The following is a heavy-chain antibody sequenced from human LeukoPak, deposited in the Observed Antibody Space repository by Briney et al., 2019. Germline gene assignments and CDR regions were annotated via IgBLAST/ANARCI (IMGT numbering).Heavy chain of an antibody. D-gene: IGHD3-10*01. CDR3: ANEGGTMLRGDLDY. CDR1: GFTFSSYG. Sequence: PGGSLRLSCSASGFTFSSYGMHWVRQAPGKGLEYVSTSSSNGGSTYYADSVKGRFTISRDNSKNTLYLQMNSLRAEDTAVYYCANEGGTMLRGDLDYWGQGTLVTVSS. J-gene: IGHJ4*02. V-gene: IGHV3-64*04. CDR2: SSSNGGST.